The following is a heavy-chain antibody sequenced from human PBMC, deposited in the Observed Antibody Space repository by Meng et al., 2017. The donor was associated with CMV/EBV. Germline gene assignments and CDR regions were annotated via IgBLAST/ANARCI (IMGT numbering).Heavy chain of an antibody. Sequence: QLTLNESCPTRVNTTHTLTLTCPFSWVSLSTSGVGVGWIRQPPGKALEWLALIYWDDDKRYSPSLKSRLTITKDTSKNQVVLTMTNMDPVDTATYYCAHKGRRMAAAGINWFDPWGQGTLVTVSS. V-gene: IGHV2-5*02. CDR1: WVSLSTSGVG. J-gene: IGHJ5*02. CDR3: AHKGRRMAAAGINWFDP. D-gene: IGHD6-13*01. CDR2: IYWDDDK.